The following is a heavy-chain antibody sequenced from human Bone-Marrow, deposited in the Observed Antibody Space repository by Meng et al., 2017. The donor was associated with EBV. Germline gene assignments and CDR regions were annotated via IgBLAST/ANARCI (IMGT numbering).Heavy chain of an antibody. J-gene: IGHJ4*02. CDR3: ARAIGSSRPNDY. V-gene: IGHV1-18*01. D-gene: IGHD6-6*01. CDR2: IRAYNGNT. Sequence: QRVQSVTEVKKRGASGMVSCTASGYTVTSYVITWVRQAPEQGLEWMGCIRAYNGNTNYAQKLQGRVTMTTDTSTSTASMELRSLGSDDTAVYHCARAIGSSRPNDYWGQGTLFTVSS. CDR1: GYTVTSYV.